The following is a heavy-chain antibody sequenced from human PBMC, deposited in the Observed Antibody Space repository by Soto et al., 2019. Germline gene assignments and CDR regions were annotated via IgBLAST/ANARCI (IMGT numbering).Heavy chain of an antibody. V-gene: IGHV1-18*01. D-gene: IGHD3-9*01. Sequence: QVQLVQSGAEVKKPGASVKVSCKASGYTFTSYGISWVRQAPGQGLEWMGWISAYNGNTNYAQKLQGRVTMTPDTSTSTAYMELRSLRSDDTAVYYCARSRYYDILTGYYTASWYYFDYWGQGTLVTVSS. CDR1: GYTFTSYG. J-gene: IGHJ4*02. CDR2: ISAYNGNT. CDR3: ARSRYYDILTGYYTASWYYFDY.